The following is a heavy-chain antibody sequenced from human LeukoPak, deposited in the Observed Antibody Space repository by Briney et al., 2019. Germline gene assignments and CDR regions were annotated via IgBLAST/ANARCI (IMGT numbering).Heavy chain of an antibody. Sequence: RASVKVSCKASGYTSTNYGISWVRQAPGQGLEWMGWVSAYADDTNYVQKFRGRITMTTDTSTSTAYVELRSLRSDDTAVYYCARDCIGCLGFDYWGQGTLVTVSS. J-gene: IGHJ4*02. D-gene: IGHD5/OR15-5a*01. CDR3: ARDCIGCLGFDY. CDR1: GYTSTNYG. V-gene: IGHV1-18*01. CDR2: VSAYADDT.